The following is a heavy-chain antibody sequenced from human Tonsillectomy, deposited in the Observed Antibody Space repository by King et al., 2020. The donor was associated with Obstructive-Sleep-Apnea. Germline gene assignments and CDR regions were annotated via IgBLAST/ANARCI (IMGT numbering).Heavy chain of an antibody. CDR1: GGSISGTNYY. V-gene: IGHV4-39*07. CDR3: ARERQSTSGSNWFDP. Sequence: QLQESGPGLVKPSETLSLTCSVSGGSISGTNYYWGWIRQPPGKGLEWIGSVSNSGSTHYNPSLKSRITISVDTSKNQFSLNLSSVTAADTAVYYCARERQSTSGSNWFDPWGQGTLVTVSS. D-gene: IGHD1-26*01. CDR2: VSNSGST. J-gene: IGHJ5*02.